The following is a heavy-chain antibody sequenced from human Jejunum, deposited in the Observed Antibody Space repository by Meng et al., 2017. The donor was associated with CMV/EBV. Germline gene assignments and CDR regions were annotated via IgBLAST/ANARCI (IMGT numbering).Heavy chain of an antibody. V-gene: IGHV3-30-3*01. Sequence: AVHWVRQTPGKGLEWVAVISYDGTKKFYADSVKGRFTISRDNSKDTLYLQMSSLRVEDTAVYFCARGIPRQDYQIWRGHYTDAFDVWGQGTMVTVSS. J-gene: IGHJ3*01. CDR1: A. CDR3: ARGIPRQDYQIWRGHYTDAFDV. D-gene: IGHD3-3*01. CDR2: ISYDGTKK.